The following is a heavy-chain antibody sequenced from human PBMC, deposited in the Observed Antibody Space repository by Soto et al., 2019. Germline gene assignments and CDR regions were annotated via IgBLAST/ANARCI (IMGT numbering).Heavy chain of an antibody. J-gene: IGHJ4*02. D-gene: IGHD3-22*01. CDR1: GFTFSSYG. CDR3: ARDPVGYYYVGYFDY. Sequence: QVQLVESGGGVVQPGRSLRLSCAASGFTFSSYGMHWVRQAPGKGLEWVAVIWYDGSNKYYADSVKGRFTISRDNSKNTLYLQMTSLRAEDTAVYYCARDPVGYYYVGYFDYWGQGTLVTVSS. V-gene: IGHV3-33*01. CDR2: IWYDGSNK.